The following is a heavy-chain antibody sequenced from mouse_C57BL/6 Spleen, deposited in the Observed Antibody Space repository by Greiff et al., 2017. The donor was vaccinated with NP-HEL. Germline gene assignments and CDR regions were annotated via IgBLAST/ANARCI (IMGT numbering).Heavy chain of an antibody. CDR3: ARSRPSGGYAMDY. D-gene: IGHD1-1*01. Sequence: QVQLKQSGPELVKPGASVKISCKASGYAFSSSWMNWVKQRPGKGLEWIGRIYPGDGDTNYNGKFKGKATLTADKSSSTAYMRLSSLTSEDSAVYFCARSRPSGGYAMDYWGQGTSVTVSS. CDR2: IYPGDGDT. V-gene: IGHV1-82*01. J-gene: IGHJ4*01. CDR1: GYAFSSSW.